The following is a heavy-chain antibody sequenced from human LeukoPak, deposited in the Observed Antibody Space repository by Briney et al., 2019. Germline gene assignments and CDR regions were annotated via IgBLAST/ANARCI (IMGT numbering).Heavy chain of an antibody. Sequence: ASVKVSCKASGYTFTSYDINWVRQAPGQGLEWMGWMNPNTGNTAYAQKFQGRVTMTRDTSISTAYMELSSLKSEDTAVYYCARTSAATHWGQGTLVTVSS. CDR1: GYTFTSYD. J-gene: IGHJ4*02. V-gene: IGHV1-8*01. D-gene: IGHD2-15*01. CDR3: ARTSAATH. CDR2: MNPNTGNT.